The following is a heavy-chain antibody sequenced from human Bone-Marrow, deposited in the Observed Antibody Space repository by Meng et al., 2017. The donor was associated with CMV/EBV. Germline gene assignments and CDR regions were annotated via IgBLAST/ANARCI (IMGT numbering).Heavy chain of an antibody. D-gene: IGHD2-2*02. Sequence: SISSSSYYWGWIRQPPGKGLEWIGSIYYSGSTYYNPSLKSRVTISVDTSKNQFSLKLSSVTAADTAVYYCARHRAAIHLAYDGYFDLWGRGTLVPSPQ. CDR2: IYYSGST. CDR1: SISSSSYY. J-gene: IGHJ2*01. CDR3: ARHRAAIHLAYDGYFDL. V-gene: IGHV4-39*01.